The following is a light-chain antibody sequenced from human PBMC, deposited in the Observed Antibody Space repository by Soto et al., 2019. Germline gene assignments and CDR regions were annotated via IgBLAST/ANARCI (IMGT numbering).Light chain of an antibody. V-gene: IGLV2-14*01. J-gene: IGLJ1*01. CDR2: DVS. CDR3: CSYTTSSTDV. CDR1: SSDVGAYNY. Sequence: QSALTQPASVSGSPGQSITISCTGTSSDVGAYNYVSWFQQHPGKAPKLMIYDVSNRPSGVSDRFSGSKSGNTASLTISGLQPEDEADYYCCSYTTSSTDVFGTGTKLTVL.